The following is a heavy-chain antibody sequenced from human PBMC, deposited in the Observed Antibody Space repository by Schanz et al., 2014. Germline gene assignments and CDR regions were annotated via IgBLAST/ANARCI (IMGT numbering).Heavy chain of an antibody. CDR2: IFTDGRT. CDR3: AKGRFGELSAFDI. Sequence: EVQLVESGGGLVQPGGSLRLSCAASGFTFSAYYMDWVRQAPGKGLEWVSIIFTDGRTYYADSVKGRFTISRDNSNKTVDLQMKSLRAEDTAVYYCAKGRFGELSAFDIWGQGTMVTVSS. D-gene: IGHD3-10*01. CDR1: GFTFSAYY. J-gene: IGHJ3*02. V-gene: IGHV3-66*01.